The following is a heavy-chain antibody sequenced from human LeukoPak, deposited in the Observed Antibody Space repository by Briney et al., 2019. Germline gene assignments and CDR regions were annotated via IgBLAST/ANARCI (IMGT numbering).Heavy chain of an antibody. V-gene: IGHV3-21*01. Sequence: GGSLRLSCGASGFTSSNYAMNWVRQARGKGREGVVSIIGRGSHTYYADSLKGRFTISRDNARTSLYLNLNSVRADAMDVYSCATDSPVAGSKAFDYWGQGTLVTVSS. J-gene: IGHJ4*02. CDR2: IIGRGSHT. CDR1: GFTSSNYA. D-gene: IGHD6-19*01. CDR3: ATDSPVAGSKAFDY.